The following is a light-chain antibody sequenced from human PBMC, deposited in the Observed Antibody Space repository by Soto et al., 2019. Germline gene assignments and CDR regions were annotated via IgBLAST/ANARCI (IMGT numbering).Light chain of an antibody. CDR3: LQTYNYPLT. J-gene: IGKJ3*01. V-gene: IGKV1-6*01. CDR2: AAS. Sequence: AIPMTQSPSSLSASVGDRVTITCRASQDVRNDLGWYQQKPGQAPNLLIFAASTVQIGVPSRFSGSGSGTYFTLTISSLQPEDFATYYCLQTYNYPLTFGPGTTVDIK. CDR1: QDVRND.